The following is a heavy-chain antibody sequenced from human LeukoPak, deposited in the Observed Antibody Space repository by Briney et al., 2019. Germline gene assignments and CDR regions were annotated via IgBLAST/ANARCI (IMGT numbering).Heavy chain of an antibody. Sequence: SETLSLTCAVSGGSISSGGYSWSWIWQPPGKGLEWIGYIYHSGSTNYNPSLKSRVTISVDTSKNQFSLKLSSVTAADTAVYYCARGLPSRDHCSGGSCYPFDYWGQGTLVTVSS. D-gene: IGHD2-15*01. CDR3: ARGLPSRDHCSGGSCYPFDY. CDR1: GGSISSGGYS. CDR2: IYHSGST. V-gene: IGHV4-30-2*01. J-gene: IGHJ4*02.